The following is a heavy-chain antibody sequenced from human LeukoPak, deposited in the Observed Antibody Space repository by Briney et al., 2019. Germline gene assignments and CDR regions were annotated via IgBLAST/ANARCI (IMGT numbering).Heavy chain of an antibody. D-gene: IGHD6-13*01. V-gene: IGHV3-21*01. CDR2: ISSSSSYI. CDR1: GFTISSYS. CDR3: ARDLTSIAAAGLPYYFDY. Sequence: GGSLRISCAASGFTISSYSMNWVRQAPGEGLEWVSSISSSSSYIYYADSVKGRFTISRDNAKNSLYLQMNSLRAEDTAVYYCARDLTSIAAAGLPYYFDYWGQGTLVTVSS. J-gene: IGHJ4*02.